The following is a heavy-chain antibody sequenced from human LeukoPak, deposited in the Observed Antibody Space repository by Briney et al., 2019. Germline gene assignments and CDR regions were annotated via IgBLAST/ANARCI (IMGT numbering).Heavy chain of an antibody. CDR3: ARIDRAVAGTIDY. V-gene: IGHV4-59*08. Sequence: KPSETLSLTCTVSGGSISSYDWSWIRQPPGKGLEWVGYIYYGGSTNYNPSLKSRVTISVDTSKNQFSLKLSSVTAADTAVYYCARIDRAVAGTIDYWGQGTLVTVSS. CDR2: IYYGGST. D-gene: IGHD6-19*01. CDR1: GGSISSYD. J-gene: IGHJ4*02.